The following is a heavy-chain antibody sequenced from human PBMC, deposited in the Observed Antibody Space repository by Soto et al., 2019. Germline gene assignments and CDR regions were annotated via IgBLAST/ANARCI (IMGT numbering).Heavy chain of an antibody. CDR1: GYAYECYY. V-gene: IGHV1-3*01. Sequence: PAKLSCKASGYAYECYYMRWVRQDTGQRLQWMGWINPHSGNTKYAQKFQGRVTITRDTSASTAYMELSSLRSEETAVYYCASQNEQNGLAIRDYSTVLEVRVKGTMVPVSS. D-gene: IGHD4-4*01. J-gene: IGHJ6*04. CDR3: ASQNEQNGLAIRDYSTVLEV. CDR2: INPHSGNT.